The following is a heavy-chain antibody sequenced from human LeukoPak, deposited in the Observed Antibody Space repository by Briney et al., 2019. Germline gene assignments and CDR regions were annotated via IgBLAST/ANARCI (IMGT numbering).Heavy chain of an antibody. CDR2: ISGSGGNT. CDR1: GFTFSSYA. V-gene: IGHV3-23*01. J-gene: IGHJ4*02. Sequence: GGSLRLSCAASGFTFSSYAMSWVRQAPGKGLEWVSAISGSGGNTYYADSVKGRFTISRDNSKNTLYLQMNSLRAEDTAVYYCVSGGGDYYFDYWGQGTLVTVSS. D-gene: IGHD3-16*01. CDR3: VSGGGDYYFDY.